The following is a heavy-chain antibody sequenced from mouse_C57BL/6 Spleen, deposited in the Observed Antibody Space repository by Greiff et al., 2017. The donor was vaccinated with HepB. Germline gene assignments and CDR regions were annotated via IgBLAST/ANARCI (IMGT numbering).Heavy chain of an antibody. Sequence: QVQLQQSGPGLVQPSQSLSITCTVSGFSLTSYGVHWVRQSPGKGLEWLGVIWSGGSTDCNAAFISRLSISKDNSKSQVFFKMNSLQADDTAIYYCARRDYGPSMDYWGQGTSVTVSS. V-gene: IGHV2-2*01. J-gene: IGHJ4*01. CDR2: IWSGGST. CDR3: ARRDYGPSMDY. CDR1: GFSLTSYG. D-gene: IGHD1-1*01.